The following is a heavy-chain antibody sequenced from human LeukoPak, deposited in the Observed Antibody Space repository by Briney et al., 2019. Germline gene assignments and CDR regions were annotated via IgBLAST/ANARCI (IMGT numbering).Heavy chain of an antibody. CDR2: ITDDGSNK. D-gene: IGHD6-19*01. V-gene: IGHV3-30*04. CDR3: AKFRADSSGWPFDY. J-gene: IGHJ4*02. Sequence: GRSLRLSCAASGFTFSSYAMHWVRQAPGKGLEWVAVITDDGSNKYYADSVKGRFTISRDNSKNTLYLQMNSLRAEDTAIYYCAKFRADSSGWPFDYWGQGTLVTVSS. CDR1: GFTFSSYA.